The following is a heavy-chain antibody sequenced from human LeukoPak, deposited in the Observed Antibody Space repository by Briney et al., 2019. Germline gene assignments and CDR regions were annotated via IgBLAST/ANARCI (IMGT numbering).Heavy chain of an antibody. CDR3: AKKHRWSRSNWFDP. J-gene: IGHJ5*02. Sequence: GGSLRLSCAASGFTVSSNEMSWVRQAPGKGLEWVSSISGGSTYYADSRKGRFTISRDNSKNTLYLQMNSLRAEDTAVYYCAKKHRWSRSNWFDPWGQGTLVTVSS. V-gene: IGHV3-38-3*01. D-gene: IGHD4-23*01. CDR2: ISGGST. CDR1: GFTVSSNE.